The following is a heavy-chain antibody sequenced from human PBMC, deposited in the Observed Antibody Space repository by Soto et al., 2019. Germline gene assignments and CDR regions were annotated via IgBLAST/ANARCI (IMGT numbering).Heavy chain of an antibody. CDR1: GGTFSSYA. D-gene: IGHD4-17*01. V-gene: IGHV1-69*12. CDR3: AGGVTTFSYYYGMDV. CDR2: IIPIFGTT. Sequence: QVQLVQSGAEVKKPGSSVKVSCKASGGTFSSYAISWVRQAPGQGLEWMGGIIPIFGTTNYAQKFQGRVTITADESTRTAYMELSSLRAEDTAVYYCAGGVTTFSYYYGMDVWGQGTTVTVSS. J-gene: IGHJ6*02.